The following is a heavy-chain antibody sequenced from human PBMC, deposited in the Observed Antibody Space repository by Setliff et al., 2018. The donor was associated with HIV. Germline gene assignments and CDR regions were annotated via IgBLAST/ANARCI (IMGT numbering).Heavy chain of an antibody. CDR3: ARVSRNLYGHLDGFDI. CDR2: IYPGDSET. V-gene: IGHV5-51*01. D-gene: IGHD3-10*01. Sequence: GESLKISCKGSGYSFSTYWIAWVRQMPGRGLECMGIIYPGDSETKYSPSFQGQVTISVDKSFNTAYLQWSSLRASDTTMYYCARVSRNLYGHLDGFDIWGHGTMVTVSS. J-gene: IGHJ3*02. CDR1: GYSFSTYW.